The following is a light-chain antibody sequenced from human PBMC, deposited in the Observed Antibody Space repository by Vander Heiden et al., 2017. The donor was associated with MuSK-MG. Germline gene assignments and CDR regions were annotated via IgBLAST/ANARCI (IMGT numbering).Light chain of an antibody. CDR1: SSNIGSNY. V-gene: IGLV1-47*02. CDR2: SNN. CDR3: AAWDDSLSGVV. Sequence: QSVLTQPPSASGTPGPRVTIYCSGSSSNIGSNYLYWYQQLPGTAPKLLIYSNNQRPSGVPDRFSGSKSGTSASLAISGLRSEDEADYYCAAWDDSLSGVVFGGGTKLTAL. J-gene: IGLJ2*01.